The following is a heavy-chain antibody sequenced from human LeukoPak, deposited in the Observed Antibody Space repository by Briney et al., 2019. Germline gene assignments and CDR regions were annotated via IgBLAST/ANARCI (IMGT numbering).Heavy chain of an antibody. CDR3: ARDSPNYYYYYMDV. V-gene: IGHV4-59*01. CDR1: GGSISSYY. J-gene: IGHJ6*03. Sequence: SETLSLTCTVSGGSISSYYWSWVRQPPGKGLEWIGYIYYSGSTNYNPSLKSRVTISVDTSKNQFSLRLSSVTAADTAVYYCARDSPNYYYYYMDVWGKGTTVTASS. CDR2: IYYSGST.